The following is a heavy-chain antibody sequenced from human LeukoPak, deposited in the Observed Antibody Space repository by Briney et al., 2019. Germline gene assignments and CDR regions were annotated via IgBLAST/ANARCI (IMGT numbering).Heavy chain of an antibody. CDR3: AKDRSNQASGYYLHDY. CDR1: GFTFSTYA. V-gene: IGHV3-23*01. Sequence: PGGSLRLSCAASGFTFSTYAMSWVRQAPGKGLEWVSAISGSGGSTYYAGSVKGRFTISRDNSKNTLYVQMNGLRAEDTALYYCAKDRSNQASGYYLHDYWGQGTLVTVSS. D-gene: IGHD3-22*01. CDR2: ISGSGGST. J-gene: IGHJ4*02.